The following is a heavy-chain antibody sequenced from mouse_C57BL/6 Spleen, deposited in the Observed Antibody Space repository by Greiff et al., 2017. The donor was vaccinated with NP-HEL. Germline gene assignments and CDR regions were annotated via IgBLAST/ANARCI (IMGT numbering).Heavy chain of an antibody. CDR2: IYPGGGYT. Sequence: QVHVKQSGAELVRPGTSVKMSCKASGYTFTNYWIGWAKQRPGHGLEWIGDIYPGGGYTNYNEKFKGKATLTADKSSSTAYMQFSSLTSEDSAIYYCARRAYSNPFDYWGQGTTLTVSS. D-gene: IGHD2-5*01. CDR1: GYTFTNYW. V-gene: IGHV1-63*01. J-gene: IGHJ2*01. CDR3: ARRAYSNPFDY.